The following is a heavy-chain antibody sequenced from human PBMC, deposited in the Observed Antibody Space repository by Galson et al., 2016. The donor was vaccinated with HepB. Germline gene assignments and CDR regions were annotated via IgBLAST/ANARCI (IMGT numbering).Heavy chain of an antibody. CDR2: INPNSGST. CDR1: GYTFTSNY. V-gene: IGHV1-46*04. Sequence: SVKVSCKASGYTFTSNYIHWVRQAPGQGLEWMGIINPNSGSTSYAQKLQGRVTVTRDTSTSTVYMDLSSLRSEDTAVYYCARDQAGADYYDSSGWFDPWGQGTLVTVSS. J-gene: IGHJ5*02. CDR3: ARDQAGADYYDSSGWFDP. D-gene: IGHD3-22*01.